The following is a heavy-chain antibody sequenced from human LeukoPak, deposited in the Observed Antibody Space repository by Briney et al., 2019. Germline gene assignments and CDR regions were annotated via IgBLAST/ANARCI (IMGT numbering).Heavy chain of an antibody. V-gene: IGHV1-69*02. J-gene: IGHJ4*02. Sequence: SVKVSCKASGGTFSSYTISWVRQAPGQGLGWMGRIIHILGIANYAQKFQGRVTITADKSTSTAYMELSSLRSEDTAVYYCASTADAIVVVPAYWGQGTLVTVSS. CDR2: IIHILGIA. CDR1: GGTFSSYT. CDR3: ASTADAIVVVPAY. D-gene: IGHD2-2*01.